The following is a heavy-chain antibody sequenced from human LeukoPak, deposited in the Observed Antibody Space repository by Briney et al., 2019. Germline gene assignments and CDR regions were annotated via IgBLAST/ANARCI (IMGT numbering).Heavy chain of an antibody. V-gene: IGHV4-61*01. J-gene: IGHJ6*03. D-gene: IGHD2-2*01. CDR2: IYYSGST. CDR1: GGSISNSISSHY. CDR3: ARAPLGYCSSTSCYRYSYMDV. Sequence: SETLSLTCTVSGGSISNSISSHYWSWIRQPPGKGLEWIGYIYYSGSTNYNPSLKSRVTISLDTSKNQFSLTLSSVSAADTAVYYCARAPLGYCSSTSCYRYSYMDVWGKGTTVTVSS.